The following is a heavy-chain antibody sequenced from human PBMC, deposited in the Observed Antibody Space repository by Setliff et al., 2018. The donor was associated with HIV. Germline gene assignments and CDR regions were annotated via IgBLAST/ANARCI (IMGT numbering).Heavy chain of an antibody. Sequence: PSETLSLTCAVSGYSISSGYYWGWIRQPAGKGLEWIGHIYTRGSTNYNPSLKSRVTMSVDTSKKYFALRVTSVTAADSAVYYCARDTWFGESEDPFYYYMDVWGKGTTVTVSS. CDR2: IYTRGST. CDR1: GYSISSGYY. CDR3: ARDTWFGESEDPFYYYMDV. V-gene: IGHV4-4*07. J-gene: IGHJ6*03. D-gene: IGHD3-10*01.